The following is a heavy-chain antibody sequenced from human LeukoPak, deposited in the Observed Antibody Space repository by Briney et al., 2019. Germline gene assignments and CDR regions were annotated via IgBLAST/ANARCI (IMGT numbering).Heavy chain of an antibody. J-gene: IGHJ4*02. CDR2: ISSSSSYI. Sequence: GGSLRLSCAASGFTFSSYSTNWVRQAPGKGLEWVSSISSSSSYIYYADSVKGRFTISRDNAKNSLYLQMNSLRAEDTAVYYCARDLGIVVVPAAIIGYWGQGTLVTVSS. D-gene: IGHD2-2*03. CDR3: ARDLGIVVVPAAIIGY. V-gene: IGHV3-21*01. CDR1: GFTFSSYS.